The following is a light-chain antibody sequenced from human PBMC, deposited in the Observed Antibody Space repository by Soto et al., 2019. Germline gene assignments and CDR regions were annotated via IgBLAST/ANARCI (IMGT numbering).Light chain of an antibody. J-gene: IGKJ1*01. Sequence: AIRMTQSPSSLSASTGDRVTITCRASQGISSYLAWYQQKPGKAPKLLIYAAYNLQSGVPSRFSGSGSGTDFTLTISRLEPEDFAVYYCQQYGSSGTFGQGTKVDIK. CDR2: AAY. CDR1: QGISSY. CDR3: QQYGSSGT. V-gene: IGKV1-8*01.